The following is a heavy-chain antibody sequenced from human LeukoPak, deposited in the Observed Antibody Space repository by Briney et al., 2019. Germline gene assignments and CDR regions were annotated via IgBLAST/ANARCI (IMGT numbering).Heavy chain of an antibody. CDR3: ARNYYSLISLAGSWGY. J-gene: IGHJ4*02. Sequence: PGGSRLSCAASGFTFSNYAMSWVRQAPGKGLEWVSVTSGSGGSTNFADSVKGRFTISRDNSKNTLYLEMNSLRAEDTAMYYCARNYYSLISLAGSWGYWGQGTLVTVSS. D-gene: IGHD6-19*01. V-gene: IGHV3-23*01. CDR2: TSGSGGST. CDR1: GFTFSNYA.